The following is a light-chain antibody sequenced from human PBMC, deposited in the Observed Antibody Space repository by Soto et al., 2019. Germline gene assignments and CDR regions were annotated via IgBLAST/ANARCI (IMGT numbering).Light chain of an antibody. J-gene: IGKJ1*01. V-gene: IGKV3-11*01. CDR3: QQRSNWPWT. CDR2: DAS. CDR1: QSVSSY. Sequence: EIVLTQSPATLSLSPGERATLSCWASQSVSSYLAWYQHKPGQAPRLLIYDASNRATGIPARFSGSGSGTDFTLTISSLEPEDFAVYCCQQRSNWPWTFWQGTKVDNK.